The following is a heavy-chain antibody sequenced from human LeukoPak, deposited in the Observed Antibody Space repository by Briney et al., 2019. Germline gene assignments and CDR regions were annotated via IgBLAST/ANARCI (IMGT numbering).Heavy chain of an antibody. V-gene: IGHV4-59*01. CDR1: GAPISTSY. CDR2: IHYSGDI. CDR3: ARVGREQLDHAFDI. Sequence: SETLSLTCTVSGAPISTSYWYWIRQPPGKGLEWIGYIHYSGDINYNPSLKSRVTISAYTSKNQLSLKLSSVTAADTAVYYCARVGREQLDHAFDIWGQGTMVTVSS. D-gene: IGHD6-13*01. J-gene: IGHJ3*02.